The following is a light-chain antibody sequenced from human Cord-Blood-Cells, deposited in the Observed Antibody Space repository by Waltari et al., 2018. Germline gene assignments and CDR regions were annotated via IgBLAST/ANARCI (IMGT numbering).Light chain of an antibody. J-gene: IGLJ1*01. V-gene: IGLV2-23*01. Sequence: QSALTQPASVSGSPGQSITLSCTGTSSDVGSSNLVSWYQQHPGKAPQLMIYEGSKRPSGVSNRFSGSKSGNTASLTISGLQAEYEADYYCCSYAGSSTYVFGTGTKVTVL. CDR2: EGS. CDR3: CSYAGSSTYV. CDR1: SSDVGSSNL.